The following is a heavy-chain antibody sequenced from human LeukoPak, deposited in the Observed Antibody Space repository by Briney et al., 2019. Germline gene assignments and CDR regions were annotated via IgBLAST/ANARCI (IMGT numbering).Heavy chain of an antibody. D-gene: IGHD3-22*01. V-gene: IGHV4-59*01. CDR3: ARERYYYDSSGYYDLGMEV. J-gene: IGHJ6*02. CDR2: IYYSGST. CDR1: GGSISSYY. Sequence: SETLSLTCTVSGGSISSYYWSWIRQPPGKGLEWIGYIYYSGSTNYNPSLKSRVTISVDTSKNQFSLKLSSVTAADTAVYYCARERYYYDSSGYYDLGMEVWGPGTTVTASS.